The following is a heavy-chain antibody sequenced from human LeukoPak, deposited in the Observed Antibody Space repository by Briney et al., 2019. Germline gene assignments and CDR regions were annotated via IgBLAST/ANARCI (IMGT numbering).Heavy chain of an antibody. CDR2: ISWNSGGI. Sequence: GRSLRLSCAASGFTFDDYAMHWVRQGPGKGLEWVSGISWNSGGIVYADSVKGRFTISRDNAKNSLYLQMDTLRPEDTALYYCATDSMLVSGSGSYFDHWGQGTLVSVSS. V-gene: IGHV3-9*01. D-gene: IGHD3-10*01. CDR3: ATDSMLVSGSGSYFDH. CDR1: GFTFDDYA. J-gene: IGHJ4*02.